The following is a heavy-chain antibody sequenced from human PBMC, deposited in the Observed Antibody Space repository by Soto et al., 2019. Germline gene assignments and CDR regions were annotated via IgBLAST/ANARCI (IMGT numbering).Heavy chain of an antibody. CDR2: IYHTGRT. Sequence: QLQLQESGSGLVKSSQTLSLTCAVSGGSISSGGYTWSWIRQPPGKGLEWIGYIYHTGRTHYNPSLTSRVTXXVXRXXNQFSLKLSSVTAADTAVYYCARGSFYDSSGYYDFWGQGTLVTVSS. CDR3: ARGSFYDSSGYYDF. CDR1: GGSISSGGYT. J-gene: IGHJ4*02. D-gene: IGHD3-22*01. V-gene: IGHV4-30-2*01.